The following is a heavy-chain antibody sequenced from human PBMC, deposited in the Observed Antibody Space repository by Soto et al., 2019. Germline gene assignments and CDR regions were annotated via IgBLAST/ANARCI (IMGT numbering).Heavy chain of an antibody. J-gene: IGHJ4*02. V-gene: IGHV4-38-2*01. D-gene: IGHD5-12*01. CDR3: ARVTAFYEWLRFFDY. CDR2: IYHSGST. CDR1: GYSISSGYY. Sequence: PSETLSLTCAVSGYSISSGYYWGWIRQPPGKGLEWIGSIYHSGSTYYNPSLKSRVTISVDTSKNQLSLKLSSVTAADTAVYYCARVTAFYEWLRFFDYWGQGTLVTVSS.